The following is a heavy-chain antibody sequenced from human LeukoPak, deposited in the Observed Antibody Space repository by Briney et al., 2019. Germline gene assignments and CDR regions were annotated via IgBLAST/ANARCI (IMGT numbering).Heavy chain of an antibody. D-gene: IGHD2-15*01. J-gene: IGHJ4*02. CDR2: ISYDGSNY. Sequence: GGSLRLSCAASGLTFSSYDMHWVRQAPGKGLEWVALISYDGSNYHYADSVKGRFTVSRDNSKNTLYLQMNSLRPEDTAVYYCAQDACGGSCYSFDSWGQGTLVTVSS. V-gene: IGHV3-30*18. CDR1: GLTFSSYD. CDR3: AQDACGGSCYSFDS.